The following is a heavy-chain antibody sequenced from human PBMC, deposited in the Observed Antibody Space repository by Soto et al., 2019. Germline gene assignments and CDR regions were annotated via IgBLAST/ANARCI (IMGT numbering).Heavy chain of an antibody. CDR2: ISGDGGST. V-gene: IGHV3-64*01. J-gene: IGHJ4*02. CDR3: ARGYSSSWLLFDY. CDR1: GFTFSSHA. D-gene: IGHD6-13*01. Sequence: GGSLRLSCAASGFTFSSHAMHWVRQAPGKGLEYVSTISGDGGSTYYANSVKGRFTISRDNSKNTLYLQMGSLRAEDMAVYYCARGYSSSWLLFDYWGQGTLVTVSS.